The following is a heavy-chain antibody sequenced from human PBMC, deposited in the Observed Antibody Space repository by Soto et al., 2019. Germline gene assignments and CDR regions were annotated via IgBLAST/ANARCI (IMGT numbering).Heavy chain of an antibody. CDR3: ARADWSGYSAY. CDR1: GGSISSYY. D-gene: IGHD3-3*01. V-gene: IGHV4-59*01. CDR2: IYYSGST. Sequence: TQETLSLTCTVSGGSISSYYWSWIRQPPEKGLEWIGYIYYSGSTNYNPSLKSRVTISVDTSKNQFSLKLSSVTAADTAVYYCARADWSGYSAYSGQGTLVTVSS. J-gene: IGHJ4*02.